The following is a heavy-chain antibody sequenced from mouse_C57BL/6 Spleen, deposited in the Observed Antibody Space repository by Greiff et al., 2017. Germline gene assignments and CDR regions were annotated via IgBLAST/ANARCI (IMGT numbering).Heavy chain of an antibody. CDR3: ARQGSQYYFDY. V-gene: IGHV5-6*01. Sequence: EVNVVESGGDLVKPGGSLKLSCAASGFTFSSYGMSWVRQTPDKRLEWVATISSGGSYTYYPDSVKGRFTISRDNAKNTLYLQMSSLKSEDTAMYYWARQGSQYYFDYWGQGTTLTVSS. CDR2: ISSGGSYT. CDR1: GFTFSSYG. J-gene: IGHJ2*01.